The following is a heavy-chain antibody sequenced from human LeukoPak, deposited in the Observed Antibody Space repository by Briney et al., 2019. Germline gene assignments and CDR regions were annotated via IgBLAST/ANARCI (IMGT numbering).Heavy chain of an antibody. D-gene: IGHD3-16*02. Sequence: GRSLRLSCAASGFTFSTYGMHWVRQAPGKGLEWVAVIWSDGSKKYYADSVKGRFTISRDNSKNTLYLQMNSLRAEDTAVYYCARGTAGYHSSYFDYWGQGTLVTVSS. J-gene: IGHJ4*02. CDR3: ARGTAGYHSSYFDY. CDR2: IWSDGSKK. CDR1: GFTFSTYG. V-gene: IGHV3-33*01.